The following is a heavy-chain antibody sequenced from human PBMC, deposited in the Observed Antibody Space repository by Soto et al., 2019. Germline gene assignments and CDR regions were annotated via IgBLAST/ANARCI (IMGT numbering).Heavy chain of an antibody. CDR3: ARGARPEYSSSWYAY. V-gene: IGHV1-2*04. D-gene: IGHD6-13*01. J-gene: IGHJ4*02. CDR2: INPNSGGT. Sequence: ASVKVSCKASGYTFTGYYMHWVRQAPGQGLEWMGWINPNSGGTNYAQKFQGWVTMTRDTSISTAYMELSRLRSDDTAVYYCARGARPEYSSSWYAYWGQGTLVTVSS. CDR1: GYTFTGYY.